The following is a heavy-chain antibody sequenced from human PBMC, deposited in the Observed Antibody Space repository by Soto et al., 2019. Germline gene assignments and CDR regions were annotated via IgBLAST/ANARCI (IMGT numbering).Heavy chain of an antibody. CDR3: ARDQLEGNWFDP. CDR1: GGSISSSSYF. D-gene: IGHD1-1*01. CDR2: MYYSGTT. V-gene: IGHV4-39*07. J-gene: IGHJ5*02. Sequence: SETLSLTCTVSGGSISSSSYFWGWIRQPPGKGLEWIGSMYYSGTTYYNPSLKSRVTISVDTSKNQFSLKLSSVTAADTAVYYCARDQLEGNWFDPWGQGTLVTVSS.